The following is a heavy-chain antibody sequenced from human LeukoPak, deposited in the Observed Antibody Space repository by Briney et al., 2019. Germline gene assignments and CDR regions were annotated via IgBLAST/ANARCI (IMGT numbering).Heavy chain of an antibody. V-gene: IGHV4-34*01. D-gene: IGHD2-15*01. CDR3: ARGSSFDGYCSAGACDAGYYDS. Sequence: NPSETLSLTCAVYGESFSAYFWNWIRQAPGKPLEYIGEINHRGSSHYNPSLKTRVTLSVDTSKNQFSLKLTSVTAADTAVYFCARGSSFDGYCSAGACDAGYYDSWGRGTPVTVSS. CDR1: GESFSAYF. J-gene: IGHJ4*02. CDR2: INHRGSS.